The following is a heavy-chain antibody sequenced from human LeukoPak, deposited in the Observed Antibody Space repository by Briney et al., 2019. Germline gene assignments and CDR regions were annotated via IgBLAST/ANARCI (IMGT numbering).Heavy chain of an antibody. V-gene: IGHV4-59*08. CDR1: GGSISSYY. Sequence: SETLSLTCTVSGGSISSYYWSWIRQPPGKGLEWIGYIYYSGSTNYNPSLKSRLTISVDTSKNQFTLKLSSVTAADMAVYYCARHRRSSTSFENWGQGTLVTVSS. D-gene: IGHD2-2*01. CDR3: ARHRRSSTSFEN. J-gene: IGHJ4*02. CDR2: IYYSGST.